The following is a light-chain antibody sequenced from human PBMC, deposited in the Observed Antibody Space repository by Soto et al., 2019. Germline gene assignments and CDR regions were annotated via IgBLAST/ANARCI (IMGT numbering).Light chain of an antibody. CDR1: QGISSY. V-gene: IGKV1-8*01. CDR3: QQYYSYPRT. Sequence: AIRMTQSPSSFSASTGDRVTITCRASQGISSYLAWYQQKPGKAPKLLIYAASTLRSGVPSRFSGSGSGTDFTLTISCLQSEDFATYYCQQYYSYPRTFGQGTKV. J-gene: IGKJ1*01. CDR2: AAS.